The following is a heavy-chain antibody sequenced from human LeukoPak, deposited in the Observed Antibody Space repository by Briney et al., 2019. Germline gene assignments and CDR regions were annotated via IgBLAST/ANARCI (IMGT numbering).Heavy chain of an antibody. D-gene: IGHD2-15*01. CDR1: GYTFTGYY. V-gene: IGHV1-2*02. CDR2: INPNSGGT. CDR3: ARGQRGYCSGGSCWNWFDP. Sequence: ASVKVSCKASGYTFTGYYMHWVRQAPGQGLEWMGWINPNSGGTNYAQKFQGRVTMTRDTSISTAYMELSRLRSDDTAVYYCARGQRGYCSGGSCWNWFDPWGQGTLVTVSS. J-gene: IGHJ5*02.